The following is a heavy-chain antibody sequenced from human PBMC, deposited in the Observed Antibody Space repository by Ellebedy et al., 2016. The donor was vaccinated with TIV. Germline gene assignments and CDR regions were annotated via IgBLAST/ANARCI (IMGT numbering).Heavy chain of an antibody. D-gene: IGHD1-26*01. Sequence: GESLKISCAASGFTFSSYAMSWVRQAPGKGLEWVSAISGSGGSTYYADSVKGRFTISRDNSKNTLYLQMNSLRAEDTAVYYCAKDVWELVGAMDYWGQGTLVTVSS. CDR1: GFTFSSYA. V-gene: IGHV3-23*01. CDR3: AKDVWELVGAMDY. CDR2: ISGSGGST. J-gene: IGHJ4*02.